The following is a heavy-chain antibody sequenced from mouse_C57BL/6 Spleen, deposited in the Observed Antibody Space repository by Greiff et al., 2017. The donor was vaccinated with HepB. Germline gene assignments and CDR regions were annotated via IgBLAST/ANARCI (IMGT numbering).Heavy chain of an antibody. CDR3: ARDEDLRLRRAMDY. CDR1: GYTFTDYY. V-gene: IGHV1-26*01. CDR2: INPNNGGT. D-gene: IGHD2-2*01. J-gene: IGHJ4*01. Sequence: EVQLQQSGPELVKPGASVKISCKASGYTFTDYYMNWVKQSHGKSLEWIGDINPNNGGTSYNQKFKGKATLTVDKSSSTAYMELRSLTSEDSAVYYCARDEDLRLRRAMDYWGQGTSVTVSS.